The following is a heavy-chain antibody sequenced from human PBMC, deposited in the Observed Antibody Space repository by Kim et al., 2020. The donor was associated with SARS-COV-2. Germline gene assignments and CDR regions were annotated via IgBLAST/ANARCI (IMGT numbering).Heavy chain of an antibody. D-gene: IGHD3-16*01. V-gene: IGHV4-4*08. CDR1: GGSINAYC. CDR3: GGSAILSSPWY. CDR2: IYQTGSK. Sequence: WETLSLTCAVSGGSINAYCWSWIRQPPGKGLEGIGNIYQTGSKSYNPAFRSGLIMSVETNNNQSSLQLRTDTGADETVDYCGGSAILSSPWY. J-gene: IGHJ2*01.